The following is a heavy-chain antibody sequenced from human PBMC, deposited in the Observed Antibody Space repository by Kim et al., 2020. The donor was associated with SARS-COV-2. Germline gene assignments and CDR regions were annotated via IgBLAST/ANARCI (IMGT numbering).Heavy chain of an antibody. V-gene: IGHV3-30*04. J-gene: IGHJ4*02. CDR1: GFTFSSYA. CDR3: ARRGLWFGELLGDY. CDR2: ISSDGSSE. Sequence: GGSLRLSCAASGFTFSSYAMHWVRQAPGKGLEWLAVISSDGSSEYYADSVKGRFTISRHNSKNTLFLQMNSLRTDDSAVYYCARRGLWFGELLGDYWGQG. D-gene: IGHD3-10*01.